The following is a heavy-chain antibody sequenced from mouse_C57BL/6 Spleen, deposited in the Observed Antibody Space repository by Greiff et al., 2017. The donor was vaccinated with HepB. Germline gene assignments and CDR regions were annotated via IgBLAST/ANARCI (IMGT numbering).Heavy chain of an antibody. Sequence: EVQLVESEGGLVQPGSSMKLSCTASGFTFSDYYMAWVRQVPEKGLEWVANINYDGSSTYYLDSLKSRFIISRDNAKNILYLQMSSLKSEDTATYYCAREREDGYYAMDYWGQGTSVTVSS. V-gene: IGHV5-16*01. CDR3: AREREDGYYAMDY. CDR1: GFTFSDYY. J-gene: IGHJ4*01. D-gene: IGHD2-3*01. CDR2: INYDGSST.